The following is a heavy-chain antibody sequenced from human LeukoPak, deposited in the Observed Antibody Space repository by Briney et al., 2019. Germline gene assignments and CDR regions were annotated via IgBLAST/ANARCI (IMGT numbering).Heavy chain of an antibody. J-gene: IGHJ6*02. V-gene: IGHV3-30-3*01. CDR3: AKGTAMEDYYYYGMDV. CDR1: GFTFSSYA. Sequence: GRSLRLSCAASGFTFSSYAMHWVRQAPGKGLEWVAVISYDGSNKYYADSVKGRFTISRDNSKNTLYLQMNSLRAEDAAVYYCAKGTAMEDYYYYGMDVWGQGTTVTVSS. D-gene: IGHD5-18*01. CDR2: ISYDGSNK.